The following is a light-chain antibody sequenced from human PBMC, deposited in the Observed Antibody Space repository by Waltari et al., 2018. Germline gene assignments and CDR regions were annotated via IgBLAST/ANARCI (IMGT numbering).Light chain of an antibody. J-gene: IGKJ2*01. Sequence: EIVLTQSPGPLTLSPGERAPLTCRASQSVSGSYVAWYRQRPGQAPRLLIYDASSRATGIPDRFIGSGSGTDFTLTISRLEPEDFAVFFCQQYGSSPNTFGQGTQLEIK. CDR1: QSVSGSY. V-gene: IGKV3-20*01. CDR2: DAS. CDR3: QQYGSSPNT.